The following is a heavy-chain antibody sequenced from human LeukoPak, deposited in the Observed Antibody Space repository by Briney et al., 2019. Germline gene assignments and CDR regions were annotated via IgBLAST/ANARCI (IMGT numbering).Heavy chain of an antibody. CDR1: GGSFSGYY. Sequence: PSETLSLTCAVNGGSFSGYYWSWIRQPPGKGLEWIGEINHSGSTNYNPSLKSRVTISVDKSKNQFSLKLSSVTAADTAVYYCASNYGSGSYYPNWFDPWGQGTLVTVSS. D-gene: IGHD3-10*01. V-gene: IGHV4-34*01. J-gene: IGHJ5*02. CDR2: INHSGST. CDR3: ASNYGSGSYYPNWFDP.